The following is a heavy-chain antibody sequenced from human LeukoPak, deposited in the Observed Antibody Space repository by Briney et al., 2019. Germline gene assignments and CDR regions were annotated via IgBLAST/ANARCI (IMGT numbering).Heavy chain of an antibody. D-gene: IGHD3-10*01. Sequence: PGGSLRLSCAASGFTFSSSGMIWVRQAPGKGLEWVSAISGSGDRTYHAGSVKGRFTISRDNSKNTLYLHMNSLRAEDTAVYYCAKGYYGSGSYGWFDPWGQGTLVTVSS. V-gene: IGHV3-23*01. CDR1: GFTFSSSG. CDR2: ISGSGDRT. J-gene: IGHJ5*02. CDR3: AKGYYGSGSYGWFDP.